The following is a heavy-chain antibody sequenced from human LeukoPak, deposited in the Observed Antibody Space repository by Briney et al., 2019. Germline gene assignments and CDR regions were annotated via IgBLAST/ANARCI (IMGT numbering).Heavy chain of an antibody. CDR2: IIPIFGTA. J-gene: IGHJ5*02. CDR3: ARDMYGGNSGGWFDP. D-gene: IGHD4-23*01. CDR1: GSTFISYA. Sequence: SVKVSCKASGSTFISYAISWVRQAPGQGLEWMGGIIPIFGTANYAQKFQGRVTITADESTSTAYMELSSLRSEDTAVYYCARDMYGGNSGGWFDPWGQGTLVTVSS. V-gene: IGHV1-69*13.